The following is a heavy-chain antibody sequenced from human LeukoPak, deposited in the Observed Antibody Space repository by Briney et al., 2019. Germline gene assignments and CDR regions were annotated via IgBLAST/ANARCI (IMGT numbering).Heavy chain of an antibody. J-gene: IGHJ5*02. Sequence: SETLSLTCAVYGGSFSGDYWSWIRQPPGKGLEWIGEINHSGSTNYNPSLKSRVTISVDTSKNQFSLKLSSVTAADTAVYYCARILARSSWKEVTSSWGQGTLVTVSS. V-gene: IGHV4-34*01. D-gene: IGHD6-13*01. CDR1: GGSFSGDY. CDR3: ARILARSSWKEVTSS. CDR2: INHSGST.